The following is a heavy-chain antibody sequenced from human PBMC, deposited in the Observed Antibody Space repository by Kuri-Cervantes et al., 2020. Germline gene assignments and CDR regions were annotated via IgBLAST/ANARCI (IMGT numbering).Heavy chain of an antibody. D-gene: IGHD5-18*01. CDR1: GYSISSGYY. J-gene: IGHJ4*02. V-gene: IGHV4-38-2*02. CDR3: ARVSGNVDTAMVGHFDY. CDR2: IYHSGST. Sequence: SETLSLTCTVSGYSISSGYYWGWIRQPPGKGLEWIGSIYHSGSTYYNPSLKSRVTISVDTSKNQFSLKLSSVTAADTAVYYCARVSGNVDTAMVGHFDYWGQGTLVTVSS.